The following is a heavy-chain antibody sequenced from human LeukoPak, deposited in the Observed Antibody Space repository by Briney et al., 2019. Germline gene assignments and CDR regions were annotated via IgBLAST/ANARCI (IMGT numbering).Heavy chain of an antibody. D-gene: IGHD3-9*01. CDR3: ARVLRYFDWSPPAGFDY. V-gene: IGHV3-7*01. Sequence: GGSLRLSCAASGFTFSSYWMSWVRQAPGKGLEWVANIKQDGSEKYYVDSVKGRFTISRDNAKNSLYLQMNSLRAEDTAVYYCARVLRYFDWSPPAGFDYWGQGTLVTVSS. J-gene: IGHJ4*02. CDR1: GFTFSSYW. CDR2: IKQDGSEK.